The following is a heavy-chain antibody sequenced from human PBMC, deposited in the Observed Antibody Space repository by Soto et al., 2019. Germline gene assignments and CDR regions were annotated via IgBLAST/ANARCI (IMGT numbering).Heavy chain of an antibody. CDR3: ARGFYSTYVGY. J-gene: IGHJ4*02. Sequence: SETLSLTCAVYGGSFSGYYWSWIRQPPGKGLEWIGEINHSGSTNYNPSLKSRVTISVDTSKNRFSLKLSSVTAADTAVYYRARGFYSTYVGYWGQGTLVTVSS. CDR2: INHSGST. D-gene: IGHD4-4*01. CDR1: GGSFSGYY. V-gene: IGHV4-34*01.